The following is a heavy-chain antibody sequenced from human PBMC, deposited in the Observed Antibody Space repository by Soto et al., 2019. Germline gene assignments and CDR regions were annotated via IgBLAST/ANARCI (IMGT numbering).Heavy chain of an antibody. Sequence: PSETLSLTCTVSGGSISRYYWSWIRQPPGKGLEWIGYIFSTGSTNYNPSLSSRVTMSVDTSKNQFSLKLSSVTSADTAVYYCTTQGFGILHGLVDVWGPGTTVTVS. D-gene: IGHD3-10*01. CDR2: IFSTGST. J-gene: IGHJ6*02. CDR3: TTQGFGILHGLVDV. CDR1: GGSISRYY. V-gene: IGHV4-59*01.